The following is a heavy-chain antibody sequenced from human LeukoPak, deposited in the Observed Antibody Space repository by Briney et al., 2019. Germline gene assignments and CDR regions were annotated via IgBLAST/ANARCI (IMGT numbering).Heavy chain of an antibody. Sequence: GGSLRLSCAASGFTVSSNYMSWVRQAPGKGLEWVSVIYSGGSTYYADSVKGRFTISRDNSKNTLYLQMNSLRAEDTAVYYCARDSHSSSLDYWGQGTLVTVSS. J-gene: IGHJ4*02. CDR2: IYSGGST. D-gene: IGHD6-6*01. V-gene: IGHV3-53*05. CDR1: GFTVSSNY. CDR3: ARDSHSSSLDY.